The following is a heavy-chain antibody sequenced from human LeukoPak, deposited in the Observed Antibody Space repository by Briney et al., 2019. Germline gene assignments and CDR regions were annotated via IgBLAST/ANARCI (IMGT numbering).Heavy chain of an antibody. CDR3: AKRIQSAMATGY. CDR2: ISGSGTNT. J-gene: IGHJ4*02. V-gene: IGHV3-23*01. CDR1: GFTFSSYA. D-gene: IGHD5-18*01. Sequence: GGSLRLSCAASGFTFSSYAMNWVRQAPGKGLEWVSGISGSGTNTYYADSVKGRFTISRDNSKNTLYLQMNSLRAEDTAVYYCAKRIQSAMATGYWGQGTLVTVSS.